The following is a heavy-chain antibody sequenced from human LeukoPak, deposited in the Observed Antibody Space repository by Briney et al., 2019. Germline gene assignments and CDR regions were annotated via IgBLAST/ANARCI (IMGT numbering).Heavy chain of an antibody. CDR2: ISSSSSYI. Sequence: GGSLRLSCAASGFTFSSYSMNWVRQAPGKGLEWVSSISSSSSYIYYADSVKGRFTISRDNAKNSLYLQMNSLRAEDTALYYCAKDIAAAGHDAFDIWGQGTMVTVSS. V-gene: IGHV3-21*04. D-gene: IGHD6-13*01. J-gene: IGHJ3*02. CDR1: GFTFSSYS. CDR3: AKDIAAAGHDAFDI.